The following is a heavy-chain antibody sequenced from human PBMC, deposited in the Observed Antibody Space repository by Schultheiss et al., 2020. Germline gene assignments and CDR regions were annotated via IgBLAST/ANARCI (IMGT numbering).Heavy chain of an antibody. CDR2: IYYSGST. CDR3: ARVGSMAGTGFDY. J-gene: IGHJ4*02. V-gene: IGHV4-30-4*08. D-gene: IGHD6-19*01. CDR1: GGSISSGDYY. Sequence: SETLTLTCTVSGGSISSGDYYWSWIRQHPGKGLEWIGYIYYSGSTYYNPSLKSRVTISVDTSKNQFSLKLSSVTAADTAVYYCARVGSMAGTGFDYWGQGTLVTVSS.